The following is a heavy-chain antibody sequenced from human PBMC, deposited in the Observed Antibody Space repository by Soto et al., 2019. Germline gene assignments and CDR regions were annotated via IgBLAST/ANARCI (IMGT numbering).Heavy chain of an antibody. Sequence: QIQLVQSGPDVKKPGASVKVSCKASGYTFSNYGISWVRQAPGQGPEWMGWISGYNGNTNYAQKFQGRVTMTTDTFSNTVYMGLRSLRADDTAVYFCARDRRDSVWGSYRSYFDYWGQRTLSTVSS. J-gene: IGHJ4*02. V-gene: IGHV1-18*01. CDR1: GYTFSNYG. CDR3: ARDRRDSVWGSYRSYFDY. D-gene: IGHD3-16*02. CDR2: ISGYNGNT.